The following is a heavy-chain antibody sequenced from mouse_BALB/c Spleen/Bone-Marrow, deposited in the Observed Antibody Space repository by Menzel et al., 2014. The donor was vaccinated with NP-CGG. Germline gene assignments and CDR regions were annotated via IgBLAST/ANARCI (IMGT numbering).Heavy chain of an antibody. CDR1: GFSFSTYA. Sequence: ESGGGLVKPGGSLKLACAASGFSFSTYAMSWVRQSPEKRLEWVATINSGGSYTYYPDTVTGRFTISRDNAKNTLYLEMSSLRSEDAAMYYCARLDSSGSNYFDYWGQGTTLTVSS. CDR2: INSGGSYT. V-gene: IGHV5-9-4*01. CDR3: ARLDSSGSNYFDY. D-gene: IGHD3-2*01. J-gene: IGHJ2*01.